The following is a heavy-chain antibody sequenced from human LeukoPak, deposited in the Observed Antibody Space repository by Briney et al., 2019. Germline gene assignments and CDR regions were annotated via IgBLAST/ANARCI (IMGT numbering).Heavy chain of an antibody. CDR1: GFTFSSYA. CDR2: ISGSGGST. Sequence: GALVLSCAASGFTFSSYAMSGVRPAPGEGRGGVSGISGSGGSTYYADSVKGRFTISRDNSKNALYLQMSSLRAEDTAVYYCAQYSSGWYSVYDYWGQGTLVTVSS. CDR3: AQYSSGWYSVYDY. D-gene: IGHD6-19*01. J-gene: IGHJ4*02. V-gene: IGHV3-23*01.